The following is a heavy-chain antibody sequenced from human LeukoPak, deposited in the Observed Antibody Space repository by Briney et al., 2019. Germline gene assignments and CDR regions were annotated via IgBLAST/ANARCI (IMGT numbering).Heavy chain of an antibody. D-gene: IGHD6-25*01. CDR2: IYYSGST. J-gene: IGHJ4*02. V-gene: IGHV4-59*08. Sequence: PSETLSLTCTVSGGSISNYYWSWIRQPPGKGLEWIGYIYYSGSTNYNPSLKSRVTMSVDTSKNQFSLKLRPVTAADTAVYYCARHVVAAAAHQYSFDYWGQGTLVTVSS. CDR3: ARHVVAAAAHQYSFDY. CDR1: GGSISNYY.